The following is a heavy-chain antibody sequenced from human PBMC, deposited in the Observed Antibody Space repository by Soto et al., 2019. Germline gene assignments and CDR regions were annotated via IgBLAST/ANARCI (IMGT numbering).Heavy chain of an antibody. CDR2: VSFRGDI. J-gene: IGHJ4*02. CDR3: ARGCSSASCYYY. CDR1: GFMFRSYT. D-gene: IGHD2-2*01. Sequence: ESGGGLVKPGGSLRLSCTASGFMFRSYTMNWVRQAPGKGLEWVSSVSFRGDIYYADSLEGRFTISRDDAKNSLYLQMNSLRAEDTAVYYCARGCSSASCYYYWGQGTLVTVSS. V-gene: IGHV3-21*01.